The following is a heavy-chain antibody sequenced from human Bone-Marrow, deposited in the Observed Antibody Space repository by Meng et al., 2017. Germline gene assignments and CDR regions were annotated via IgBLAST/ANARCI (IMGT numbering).Heavy chain of an antibody. J-gene: IGHJ3*02. CDR3: AKESITMIVVVITHRDDAFDI. CDR1: GFTFSNSW. D-gene: IGHD3-22*01. V-gene: IGHV3-74*03. Sequence: GESLKISCIASGFTFSNSWMHWVRQVPGKGLVWVSRISSGGSTTTYSDSVKGRFTISRDNSKNTLYLQMNSLRAEDTAVYYCAKESITMIVVVITHRDDAFDIWGQGTMVTVSS. CDR2: ISSGGSTT.